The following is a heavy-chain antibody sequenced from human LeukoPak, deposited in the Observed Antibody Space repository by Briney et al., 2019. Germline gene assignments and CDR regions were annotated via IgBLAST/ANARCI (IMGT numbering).Heavy chain of an antibody. CDR3: ARALYDSSGYYNY. V-gene: IGHV1-69*04. CDR1: GGTFSSYA. CDR2: IIPILGIA. Sequence: ASVKVSCKASGGTFSSYAIIWVRQAPGQGLEWMGRIIPILGIANYAQKFQGRVTITADKSTSTAYMELSSLRSEDTAVYYCARALYDSSGYYNYWGQGTLVTVSS. J-gene: IGHJ4*02. D-gene: IGHD3-22*01.